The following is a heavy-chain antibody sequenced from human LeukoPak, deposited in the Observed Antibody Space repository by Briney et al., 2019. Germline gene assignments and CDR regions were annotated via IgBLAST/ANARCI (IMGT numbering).Heavy chain of an antibody. J-gene: IGHJ4*02. CDR1: GFTFSSYA. D-gene: IGHD6-19*01. CDR2: ISYDGSNK. V-gene: IGHV3-30-3*01. Sequence: GRSLRLSCAASGFTFSSYAMHWVRQAPGKGLEWVAVISYDGSNKYYADSVKGRFTISRDNSKNTLYLQMNSLRAEDTAVYYGARDQDLRYSSGWYRSFDYWGQGTLVTVSS. CDR3: ARDQDLRYSSGWYRSFDY.